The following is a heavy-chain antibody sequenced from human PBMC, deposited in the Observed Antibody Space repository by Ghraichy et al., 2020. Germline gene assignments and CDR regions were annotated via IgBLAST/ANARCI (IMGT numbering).Heavy chain of an antibody. Sequence: GESLNISCAASGFTFSNAWMSWVRQAPGKGLEWVGRIKSKTDGGTTDYAAPVKGRFTISRDDSKNTLYLQMNSLKTEDTAVYYCTTDFFFFRSVFIYWGQGTLVTVSS. D-gene: IGHD2/OR15-2a*01. CDR1: GFTFSNAW. J-gene: IGHJ4*02. CDR2: IKSKTDGGTT. V-gene: IGHV3-15*01. CDR3: TTDFFFFRSVFIY.